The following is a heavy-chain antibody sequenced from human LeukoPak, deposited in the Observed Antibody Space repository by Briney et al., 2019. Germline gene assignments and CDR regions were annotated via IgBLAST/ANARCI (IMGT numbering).Heavy chain of an antibody. J-gene: IGHJ6*03. CDR1: GGSIGSFF. CDR2: MYYSGIT. CDR3: ARGGLSYYYMDV. Sequence: PSETLSLTCTVSGGSIGSFFWSWIRQPPGEGLEWIGYMYYSGITNYNPSLKSRVTISVDTSKNQFSLKLSSVTAADTAVYYCARGGLSYYYMDVWGKGTTVTVSS. V-gene: IGHV4-59*01.